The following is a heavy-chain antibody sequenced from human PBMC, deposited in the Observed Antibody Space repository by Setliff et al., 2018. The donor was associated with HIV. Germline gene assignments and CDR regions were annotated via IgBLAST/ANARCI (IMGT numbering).Heavy chain of an antibody. J-gene: IGHJ4*02. CDR3: ARGVPLLPPHY. V-gene: IGHV4-38-2*01. CDR1: GYSISSGYY. D-gene: IGHD2-21*02. Sequence: SETLSLTCAVSGYSISSGYYWGWIRQPPGKGLEWIGSIFYSETVYYGGRTYYSPSLKSRVTISVDTSKNQFSLSLTSVTAADTAVYYCARGVPLLPPHYWGQGTLVTVSS. CDR2: IFYSETVYYGGRT.